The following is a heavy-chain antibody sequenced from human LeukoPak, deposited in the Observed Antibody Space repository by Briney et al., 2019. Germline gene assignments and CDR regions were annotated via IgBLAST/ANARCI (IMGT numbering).Heavy chain of an antibody. Sequence: GGSLRLSCAASGFTFSSYAMSWVRQAPGKGLEWVSVIYSGGSTYYADSVKGRFTISRDNSKNTLYLQMNSLRAEDTAVYYCARDPLGIGVRDAFDIWGQGTMVTVSS. CDR2: IYSGGST. CDR3: ARDPLGIGVRDAFDI. D-gene: IGHD7-27*01. J-gene: IGHJ3*02. CDR1: GFTFSSYA. V-gene: IGHV3-53*01.